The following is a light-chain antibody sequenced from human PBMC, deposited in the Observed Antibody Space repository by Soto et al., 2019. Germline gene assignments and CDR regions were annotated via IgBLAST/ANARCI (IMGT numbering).Light chain of an antibody. V-gene: IGKV1-12*02. CDR2: AAS. Sequence: DIQMTQSPSSVSASVGDRVTFTCRASQHISSWLAWYQQKPGKAPKLLIAAASILQSGVPSRFSGSGYGTDFTLTISSLQPEDFPTYFCQQANTFPFTFGPGARLEIK. CDR3: QQANTFPFT. CDR1: QHISSW. J-gene: IGKJ3*01.